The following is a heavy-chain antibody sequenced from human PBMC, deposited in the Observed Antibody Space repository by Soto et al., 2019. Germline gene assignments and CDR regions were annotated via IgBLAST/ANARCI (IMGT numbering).Heavy chain of an antibody. CDR1: GYSFTSYW. J-gene: IGHJ6*02. D-gene: IGHD3-22*01. CDR2: IYPGDSDT. Sequence: GESLKISCKGSGYSFTSYWIGWVRQMPGKGLEWMGIIYPGDSDTRYSPSFQGQVTISADKSISTAYLQWSSLKASDTAMYYCASKQVSSSGYAAYHYGMDVCAQGTTVTGSS. V-gene: IGHV5-51*01. CDR3: ASKQVSSSGYAAYHYGMDV.